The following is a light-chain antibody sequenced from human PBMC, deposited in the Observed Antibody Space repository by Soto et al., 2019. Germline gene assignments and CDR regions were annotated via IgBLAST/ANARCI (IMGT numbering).Light chain of an antibody. J-gene: IGLJ1*01. CDR3: RSYTSASTHV. CDR1: SSDVGGYNY. Sequence: VLTQPASVSGSPGQSITISCTGTSSDVGGYNYVSWYQQHPGKAPKLMIYDVRNRPSGVSNRFSGSKSVNTASLTISGLQAEDEAEYYCRSYTSASTHVFATWSPVPVL. CDR2: DVR. V-gene: IGLV2-14*01.